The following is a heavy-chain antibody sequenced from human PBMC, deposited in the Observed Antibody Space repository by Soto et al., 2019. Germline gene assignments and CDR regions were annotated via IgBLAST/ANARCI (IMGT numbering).Heavy chain of an antibody. CDR2: IYYSGST. CDR1: GGSISSGGYY. Sequence: ASETLSLTCTVSGGSISSGGYYWSWIRQHPGKGLEWIGYIYYSGSTYYNPSLKSRVTISVDTSKNQFSLKLSSVTAADTAVYYCARVGGYSGYEIGYFDYWGQGTLVTVSS. CDR3: ARVGGYSGYEIGYFDY. J-gene: IGHJ4*02. D-gene: IGHD5-12*01. V-gene: IGHV4-31*03.